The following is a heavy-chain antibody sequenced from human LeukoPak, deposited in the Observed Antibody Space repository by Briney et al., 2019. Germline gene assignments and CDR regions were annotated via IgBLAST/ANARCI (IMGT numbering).Heavy chain of an antibody. D-gene: IGHD4-11*01. Sequence: GGSLRLSCAASGFTFSSYGMHWVRQAPGKGLEWVAVIWYDGSNKYYADSVKGRFTISRDNSKDTLYLQMNSLRAEDTVVYYCAKGSSKYFDYWGQGTLVTVSS. CDR2: IWYDGSNK. CDR1: GFTFSSYG. J-gene: IGHJ4*02. CDR3: AKGSSKYFDY. V-gene: IGHV3-33*06.